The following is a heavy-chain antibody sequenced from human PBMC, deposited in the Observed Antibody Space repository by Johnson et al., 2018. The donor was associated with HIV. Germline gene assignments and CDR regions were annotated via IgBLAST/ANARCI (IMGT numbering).Heavy chain of an antibody. CDR2: ISWISGTI. J-gene: IGHJ3*02. V-gene: IGHV3-9*03. D-gene: IGHD3-10*01. CDR3: ARGALGSFDI. CDR1: GFTFDDYA. Sequence: VQLVESGGGLVQPGGSLRLSCAASGFTFDDYAMHWVRQAPGKGLEWVSGISWISGTIGYADSVKGRFTISRDNAKNTVYLQMDSLRDEDMAVYYCARGALGSFDIWGQGTMVTVSA.